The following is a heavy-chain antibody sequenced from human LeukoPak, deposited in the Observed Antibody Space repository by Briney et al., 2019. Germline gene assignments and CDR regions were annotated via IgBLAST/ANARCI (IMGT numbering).Heavy chain of an antibody. CDR3: ATVPNWGNEYPSGAFDI. CDR2: ISAYNGNA. J-gene: IGHJ3*02. D-gene: IGHD7-27*01. V-gene: IGHV1-18*01. Sequence: ASVTVSCKASGYTFTSYGISWVRQAPGQGLEWMGWISAYNGNANYAQKLQGRVTMTTDTSTSTAYMELRSLRSDDTAVYYCATVPNWGNEYPSGAFDIWGQGTMVTVSS. CDR1: GYTFTSYG.